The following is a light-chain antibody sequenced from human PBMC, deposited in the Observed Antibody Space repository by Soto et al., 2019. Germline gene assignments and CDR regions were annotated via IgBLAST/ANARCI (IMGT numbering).Light chain of an antibody. V-gene: IGKV3-15*01. Sequence: EIVMTQSPATLSVSPGERATLSCRASQSVLSKLAWYQQKPGQAPRLLIYGAFTRATDIPGRFSGSGSGTEFTLTISSLQSEDFAVYYCQQHNNWPITFGQGTRLEIK. J-gene: IGKJ5*01. CDR3: QQHNNWPIT. CDR2: GAF. CDR1: QSVLSK.